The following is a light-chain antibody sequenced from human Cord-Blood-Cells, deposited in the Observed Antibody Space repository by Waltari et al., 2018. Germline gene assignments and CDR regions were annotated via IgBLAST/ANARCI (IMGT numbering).Light chain of an antibody. CDR3: AAWDDSLSGPV. CDR1: SSNIGSNT. CDR2: SNN. V-gene: IGLV1-44*01. J-gene: IGLJ3*02. Sequence: QSVLTQPPSASGTPGQRVTIPCSCSSSNIGSNTVNWYQQLPGTAPKLLNYSNNQRPSGVPDRFSGSKSGTSASLAISGLRSEDEADYYCAAWDDSLSGPVFGGGTKLTVL.